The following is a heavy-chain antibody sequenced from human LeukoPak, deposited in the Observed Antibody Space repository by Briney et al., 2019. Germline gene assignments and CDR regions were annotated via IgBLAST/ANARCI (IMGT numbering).Heavy chain of an antibody. CDR3: ARVSGRWDLDY. V-gene: IGHV4-31*03. CDR1: GGSISSGGYY. J-gene: IGHJ4*02. D-gene: IGHD1-1*01. CDR2: IYYSGST. Sequence: PSQALSLTCTVSGGSISSGGYYWSWIRQHPGKGLEWIGYIYYSGSTYYNPSLKSRVTIPVDTSKNQFSLKLSSVTAADTAVYYCARVSGRWDLDYWGQGTLVTVSS.